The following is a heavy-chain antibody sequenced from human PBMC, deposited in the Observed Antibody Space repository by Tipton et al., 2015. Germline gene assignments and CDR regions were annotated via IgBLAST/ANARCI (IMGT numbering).Heavy chain of an antibody. CDR1: GDSIRNNY. V-gene: IGHV4-4*07. D-gene: IGHD2-21*01. CDR2: IYSGGSV. CDR3: ARDILPNWFDP. Sequence: GLVNPSETLSLACSVSGDSIRNNYWSWIRQPVGKGLEWIGRIYSGGSVDYNSSLRGRVTMSIDTSKNEFSLSLTSMTAADTAIYYCARDILPNWFDPWGQGILVTVSS. J-gene: IGHJ5*02.